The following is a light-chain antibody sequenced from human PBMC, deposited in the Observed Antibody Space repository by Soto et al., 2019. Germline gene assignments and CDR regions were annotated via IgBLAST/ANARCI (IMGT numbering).Light chain of an antibody. V-gene: IGKV3-15*01. CDR1: QSVSSN. CDR3: QQYNYWWT. CDR2: GAS. Sequence: EIVMTQSPATLSVSPGERATLSCRASQSVSSNLAWYQQKPGQAPRLLIYGASTRATGIPARFSGSGSGTEFTLTIRRLRTEDFEVYYCQQYNYWWTFGQGTKVEIK. J-gene: IGKJ1*01.